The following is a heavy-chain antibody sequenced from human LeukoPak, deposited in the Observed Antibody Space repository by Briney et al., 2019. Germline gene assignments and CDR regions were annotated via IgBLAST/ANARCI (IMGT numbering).Heavy chain of an antibody. CDR2: ISSSSSTI. CDR1: GFTFSSYS. CDR3: ARPAKSPYYYYGMDV. Sequence: GGSLRLSCAASGFTFSSYSMNWVRQAPGKGLEWVSYISSSSSTIYYADSVKGRFTISRDNAKNSLYLQMNSLRAEDTAVYYCARPAKSPYYYYGMDVWGQGTTVTVSS. J-gene: IGHJ6*02. V-gene: IGHV3-48*04.